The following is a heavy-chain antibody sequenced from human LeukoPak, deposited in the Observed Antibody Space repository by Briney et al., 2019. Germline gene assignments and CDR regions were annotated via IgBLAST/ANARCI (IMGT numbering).Heavy chain of an antibody. Sequence: SVKVSCKASGGTFSSYAISWVRQAPGQGLEWMGGIIPIFGTANYAQKFQGRGTITADESTSTAYMELSSLRSEDTAVYYCARDRDTYYDFWSGFLSAFDIWGQGTMVTVSS. V-gene: IGHV1-69*13. D-gene: IGHD3-3*01. CDR2: IIPIFGTA. CDR3: ARDRDTYYDFWSGFLSAFDI. CDR1: GGTFSSYA. J-gene: IGHJ3*02.